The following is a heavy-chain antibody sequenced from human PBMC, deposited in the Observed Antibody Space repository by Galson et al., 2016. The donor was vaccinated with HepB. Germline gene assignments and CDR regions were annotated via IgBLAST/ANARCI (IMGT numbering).Heavy chain of an antibody. CDR3: TQAGGDY. CDR1: GFTFTTYW. J-gene: IGHJ4*02. D-gene: IGHD3-10*01. V-gene: IGHV3-7*03. Sequence: SLRLSCAASGFTFTTYWMTWVRQAPGQGLEWVANIKQDGSEKYYVDSVKGRFTISRDNAKNSLYLQMNSLKAEDTAVYYCTQAGGDYWGQGALVTVSS. CDR2: IKQDGSEK.